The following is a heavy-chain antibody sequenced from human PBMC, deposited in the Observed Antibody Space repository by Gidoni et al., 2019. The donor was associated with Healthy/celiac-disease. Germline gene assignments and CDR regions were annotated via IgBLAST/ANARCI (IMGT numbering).Heavy chain of an antibody. Sequence: QVQLVQSGAEVKKPGASVKVCCKASGYTFTSYAMHWVRQAPGQRLEWMGWINAGNGNTKYSQKFQGRVTITRDTSASTAYMELSSLRSEDTAVYYCARVVSGGSAKFDPWGQGTLVTVSS. CDR2: INAGNGNT. J-gene: IGHJ5*02. D-gene: IGHD2-15*01. CDR1: GYTFTSYA. CDR3: ARVVSGGSAKFDP. V-gene: IGHV1-3*01.